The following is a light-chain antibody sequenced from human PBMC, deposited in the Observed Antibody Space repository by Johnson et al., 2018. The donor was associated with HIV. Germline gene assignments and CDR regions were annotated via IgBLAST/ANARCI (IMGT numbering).Light chain of an antibody. CDR2: ENN. J-gene: IGLJ1*01. CDR1: SYNIGNNL. Sequence: QSILTQPPSVSAAPGQKVTISCSRSSYNIGNNLVSWYQQLPGSAPTLLIYENNKRPSGIPDRFSGSKSDTSATLAITGLQTGDEAEYYCGTWETGLSAYVFGTGTKVTVL. V-gene: IGLV1-51*02. CDR3: GTWETGLSAYV.